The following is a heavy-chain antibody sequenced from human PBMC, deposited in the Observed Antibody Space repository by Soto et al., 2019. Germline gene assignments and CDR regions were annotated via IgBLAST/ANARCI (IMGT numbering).Heavy chain of an antibody. V-gene: IGHV5-10-1*01. CDR2: IDPSDSYT. J-gene: IGHJ6*02. D-gene: IGHD5-18*01. Sequence: PGESLKISCQCSGYSFTIYWISWVRQMPGKGLEWMGRIDPSDSYTNYSPSFQGHVTISADKSISTAYLQWSSLKASDTAMYYCARIAFLISYEDYYYYYGMDVWGQGTTVTVSS. CDR1: GYSFTIYW. CDR3: ARIAFLISYEDYYYYYGMDV.